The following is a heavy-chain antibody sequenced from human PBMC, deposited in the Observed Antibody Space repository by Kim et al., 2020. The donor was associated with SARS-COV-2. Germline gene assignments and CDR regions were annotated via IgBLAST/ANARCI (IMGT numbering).Heavy chain of an antibody. CDR3: AGFCSGGSCPDH. V-gene: IGHV4-59*13. D-gene: IGHD2-15*01. Sequence: SETLSLTCAVSGASISSYYWTWIRQPPGKGLEWIGNIYYSGTTNYNPSLRSRVTISVDTSKSQFSLKLTPVTTADTAFYYCAGFCSGGSCPDHWGQGTLVTVSS. CDR2: IYYSGTT. CDR1: GASISSYY. J-gene: IGHJ4*02.